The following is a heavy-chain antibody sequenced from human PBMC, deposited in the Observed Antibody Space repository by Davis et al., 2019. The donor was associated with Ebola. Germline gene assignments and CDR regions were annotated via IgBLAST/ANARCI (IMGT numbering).Heavy chain of an antibody. Sequence: GESLKISCEASGFTFDDYSMNWVRQSPGMGLEWLSSISGSGSYIRYAESVKSRFTISRDNAKNSLYLQMDSLRAEDTAVYYCSRGSGNHPPYCGLGTLVTVSP. CDR1: GFTFDDYS. V-gene: IGHV3-21*01. D-gene: IGHD1-14*01. CDR3: SRGSGNHPPY. J-gene: IGHJ4*02. CDR2: ISGSGSYI.